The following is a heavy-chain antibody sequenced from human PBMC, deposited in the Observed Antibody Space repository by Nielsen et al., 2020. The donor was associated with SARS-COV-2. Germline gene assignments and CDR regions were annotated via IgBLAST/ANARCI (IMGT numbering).Heavy chain of an antibody. CDR2: ISWNSNII. CDR1: GFTFDDFG. J-gene: IGHJ3*02. D-gene: IGHD3-9*01. V-gene: IGHV3-9*01. Sequence: SLKISCTASGFTFDDFGMHWVRQAPGKGLEWVSGISWNSNIIGYADSVKGRFTTSRDNAKNSLYLQMNSLRVEDTAVYYCARAPGGYFDWPRDAFDIWGQGTMVTVSS. CDR3: ARAPGGYFDWPRDAFDI.